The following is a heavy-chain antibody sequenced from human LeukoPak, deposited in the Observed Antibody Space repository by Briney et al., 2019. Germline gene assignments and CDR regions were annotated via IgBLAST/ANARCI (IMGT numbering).Heavy chain of an antibody. D-gene: IGHD4-11*01. CDR3: ARRIYTKNYHSHMDA. J-gene: IGHJ6*03. V-gene: IGHV5-51*01. CDR2: IYPGDSDT. CDR1: GYSFTSYW. Sequence: GESLKISCKGSGYSFTSYWIGWVRQMPGKGLEWMGIIYPGDSDTRYSPSFQGQVTISADKSISTAYLQWSSLKASDTAMYYCARRIYTKNYHSHMDAWGKGPTAPVS.